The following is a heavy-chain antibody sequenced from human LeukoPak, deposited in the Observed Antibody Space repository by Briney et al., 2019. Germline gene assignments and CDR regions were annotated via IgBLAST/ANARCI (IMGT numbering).Heavy chain of an antibody. CDR1: GYTFTGYY. CDR2: INPNSGGT. CDR3: ARDYCSGGSCYSGSGWFDP. V-gene: IGHV1-2*02. J-gene: IGHJ5*02. Sequence: ASVKVSCKASGYTFTGYYMHWVRQAPGQGLEWMGWINPNSGGTNYAQKFQGRVTMTRDTSISTAYMELSRLRSDDTAVYYCARDYCSGGSCYSGSGWFDPWGQGTLVTVSS. D-gene: IGHD2-15*01.